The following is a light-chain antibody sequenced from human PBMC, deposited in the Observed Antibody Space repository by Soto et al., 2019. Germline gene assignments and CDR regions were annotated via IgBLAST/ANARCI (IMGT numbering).Light chain of an antibody. Sequence: QAVVTQPPSVSGAPGQRVTISCTGSRSDIGAGYDVHWYQQFPGTAPKLLIYRNSNRPSGVPDRFSGSKSGTSASLAITGLQAADEADYYCQSYDSSLSASVFGGGTQLTVL. V-gene: IGLV1-40*01. J-gene: IGLJ3*02. CDR2: RNS. CDR1: RSDIGAGYD. CDR3: QSYDSSLSASV.